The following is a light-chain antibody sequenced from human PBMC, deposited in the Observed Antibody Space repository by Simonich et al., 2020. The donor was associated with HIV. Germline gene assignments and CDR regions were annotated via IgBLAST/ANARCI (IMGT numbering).Light chain of an antibody. Sequence: SYELTQPPSVSVSPGQTARITCSGDALPNQFAYWFQQKPGQAPVLIICKDSERPSGIPERFSGSSSGTSVTLTISGVQAEDEADYYCQSADSSGTVVFGGGTKLTVL. V-gene: IGLV3-25*03. CDR2: KDS. CDR1: ALPNQF. CDR3: QSADSSGTVV. J-gene: IGLJ2*01.